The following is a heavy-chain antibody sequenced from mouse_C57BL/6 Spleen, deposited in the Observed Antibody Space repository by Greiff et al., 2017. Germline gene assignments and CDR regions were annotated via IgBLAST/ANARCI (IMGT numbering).Heavy chain of an antibody. D-gene: IGHD2-3*01. Sequence: QVQLQQPGAELVMPGASVKLSCKASGYTFTSYWMHWVKQRPGQGLEWIGEIDPSDSYTNYNQKFKGKSTLTVDKSSSTAYMQLSSLTSEDSAVYYCARAGYSPFAYWGQGTLVTVSA. J-gene: IGHJ3*01. CDR3: ARAGYSPFAY. CDR1: GYTFTSYW. V-gene: IGHV1-69*01. CDR2: IDPSDSYT.